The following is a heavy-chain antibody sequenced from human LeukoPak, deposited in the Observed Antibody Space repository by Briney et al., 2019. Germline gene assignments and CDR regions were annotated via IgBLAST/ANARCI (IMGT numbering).Heavy chain of an antibody. D-gene: IGHD2-2*01. CDR3: ARARIVSSTSCRDWYFDL. Sequence: SGTLSLTCTVSGASITRSNYYWVWIRQPPGKGLEWIGTIYYSGNAYYNPSLKSRVTISVDTSKNQFSLKLSSVTAADTAVYYCARARIVSSTSCRDWYFDLWGRGTLVTVSS. V-gene: IGHV4-39*07. CDR1: GASITRSNYY. J-gene: IGHJ2*01. CDR2: IYYSGNA.